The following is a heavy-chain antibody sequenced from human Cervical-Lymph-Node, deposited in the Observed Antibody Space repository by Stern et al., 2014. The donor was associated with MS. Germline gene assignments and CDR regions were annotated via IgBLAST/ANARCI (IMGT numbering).Heavy chain of an antibody. Sequence: MQLVESGGGVVQPGRSLRLSCAGSGFTLSTYGMHWVRQAPGKGLEWVAFMSNEGNNKYYADSVRGRFTISRDNSKNTVYLQMNSLRTEDTAMYYCADAFDIWGQGTLVTVSS. V-gene: IGHV3-30*03. CDR2: MSNEGNNK. CDR3: ADAFDI. J-gene: IGHJ3*02. CDR1: GFTLSTYG.